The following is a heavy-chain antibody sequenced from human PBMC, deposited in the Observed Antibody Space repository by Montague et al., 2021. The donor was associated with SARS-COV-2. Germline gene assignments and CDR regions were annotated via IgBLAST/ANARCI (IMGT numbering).Heavy chain of an antibody. CDR3: ANHCGGGRCYLGMDV. J-gene: IGHJ6*02. V-gene: IGHV4-34*01. D-gene: IGHD2-15*01. CDR2: ISHRGGT. Sequence: SETLSLTCAVYGGSFSSCWSWIRQPPGRGLEWVGQISHRGGTNYNPSLKRRVTISVDTSKNQVSLKLSSVTAADTAVYYCANHCGGGRCYLGMDVWGQGTTVTVSS. CDR1: GGSFSSC.